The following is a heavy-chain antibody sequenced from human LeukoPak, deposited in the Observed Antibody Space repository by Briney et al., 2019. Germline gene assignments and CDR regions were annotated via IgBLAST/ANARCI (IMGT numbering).Heavy chain of an antibody. CDR3: VRKGMVRGVSEMMKPYY. J-gene: IGHJ4*02. D-gene: IGHD3-10*01. Sequence: ASVKVSCKASGYMFTGYYMHWVRQAPGQGLEWMGWINPNSGATNYAQNFQGRVTMTRDTSISTAFMELSRLTSDDTAVYYCVRKGMVRGVSEMMKPYYWGQGTLVTVSS. CDR1: GYMFTGYY. V-gene: IGHV1-2*02. CDR2: INPNSGAT.